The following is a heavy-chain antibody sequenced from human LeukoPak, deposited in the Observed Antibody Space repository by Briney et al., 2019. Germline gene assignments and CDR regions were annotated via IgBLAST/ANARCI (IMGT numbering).Heavy chain of an antibody. CDR2: ISSSGTTI. CDR1: GFTFSSYG. D-gene: IGHD4-17*01. J-gene: IGHJ4*02. V-gene: IGHV3-48*03. Sequence: GGSLRLSCAASGFTFSSYGMNWVRQAPGKGLEWLSYISSSGTTIKYADSVKGRFTISRDNAKNSLYLQVNSLRAEDTAVYYCARIMITVTTSDYWGQGTLVTVSS. CDR3: ARIMITVTTSDY.